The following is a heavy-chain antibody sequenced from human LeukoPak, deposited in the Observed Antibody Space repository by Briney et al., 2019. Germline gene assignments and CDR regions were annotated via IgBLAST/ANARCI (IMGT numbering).Heavy chain of an antibody. D-gene: IGHD2-15*01. V-gene: IGHV4-39*02. J-gene: IGHJ4*02. CDR1: GGSISSSSYY. CDR3: ARDPNCSGGSCYEPSDY. CDR2: IYYSGST. Sequence: PSETLSLTCTVSGGSISSSSYYWGWIRQPPGKGLEWIGSIYYSGSTYYNPSLKSRVTISVDTSKNQFSLKLSSVTAADTAVYYCARDPNCSGGSCYEPSDYWGQGTLVTVSS.